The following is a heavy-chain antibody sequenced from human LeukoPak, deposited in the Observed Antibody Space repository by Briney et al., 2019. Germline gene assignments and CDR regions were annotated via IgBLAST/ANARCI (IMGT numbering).Heavy chain of an antibody. CDR3: ARDPASGYCSSTSCHGVWFDP. CDR2: INTNTGNP. D-gene: IGHD2-2*01. V-gene: IGHV7-4-1*02. J-gene: IGHJ5*02. Sequence: ASVKVSCKASGYTFTSYAMNWVRQAPGQGLEWMGWINTNTGNPTYAQGFTGRFVFSLDTSVSTAYLQISSLKAEDTAVYYCARDPASGYCSSTSCHGVWFDPWGQGTLVTVSS. CDR1: GYTFTSYA.